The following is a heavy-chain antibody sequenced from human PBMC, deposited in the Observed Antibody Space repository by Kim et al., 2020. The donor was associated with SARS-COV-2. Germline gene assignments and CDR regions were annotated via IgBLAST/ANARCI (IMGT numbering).Heavy chain of an antibody. CDR2: ISGSGGGT. D-gene: IGHD1-1*01. CDR3: AGRREAFDM. CDR1: GFTFNSYA. V-gene: IGHV3-23*01. J-gene: IGHJ3*02. Sequence: GGSLRLSCAASGFTFNSYAMSWVRQAPGKGLEWVAAISGSGGGTYYADSVKGRFTISRDNAKNTLSLQMNSLRAEDTAVYYCAGRREAFDMGGQGTMVT.